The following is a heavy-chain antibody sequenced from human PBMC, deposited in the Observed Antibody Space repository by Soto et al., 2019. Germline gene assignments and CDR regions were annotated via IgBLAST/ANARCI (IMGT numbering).Heavy chain of an antibody. CDR2: MNPNSGNT. CDR3: ARAFPRSLSGTIEFDC. Sequence: QVQLVQSGAEVKKPGASVKVSCKASGYTFTSYDINWVRQATGQEIEWMGWMNPNSGNTGYAQKFQGRVTMTRNTSISTAYMERSSLRSEDTAVYYCARAFPRSLSGTIEFDCWGQGTLVTVSS. V-gene: IGHV1-8*01. J-gene: IGHJ4*02. CDR1: GYTFTSYD. D-gene: IGHD3-9*01.